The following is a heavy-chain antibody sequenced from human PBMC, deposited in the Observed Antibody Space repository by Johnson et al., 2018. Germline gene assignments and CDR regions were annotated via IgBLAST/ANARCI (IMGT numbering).Heavy chain of an antibody. J-gene: IGHJ3*02. CDR1: GFTVSSNY. V-gene: IGHV3-66*02. D-gene: IGHD3-10*01. Sequence: VQLVESGGGLVQPGGSLRLSCAASGFTVSSNYMSWVRQPPGKGLEWVSVIYGSGGTHYADSVKGRFTISRDNSKSTLFLQMNSLRTEYTAVYYCASPHLGPSYDAFQIWGQGTMVTVSS. CDR3: ASPHLGPSYDAFQI. CDR2: IYGSGGT.